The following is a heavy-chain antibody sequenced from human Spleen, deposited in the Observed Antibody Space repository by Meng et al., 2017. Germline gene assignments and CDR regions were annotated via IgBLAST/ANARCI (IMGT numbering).Heavy chain of an antibody. CDR2: INQSGST. D-gene: IGHD4-11*01. CDR1: YGSFSGHY. CDR3: ARGPTTMAHDFDY. J-gene: IGHJ4*02. Sequence: QGPLHQWGAGLLKPSEPLSLTCGVYYGSFSGHYWSWIRQPPGKGLEWIGEINQSGSTTYNPSLKSRVTMSVDTSQNNLSLKLSSVTAADSAVYYCARGPTTMAHDFDYWGQGTLVTVSS. V-gene: IGHV4-34*01.